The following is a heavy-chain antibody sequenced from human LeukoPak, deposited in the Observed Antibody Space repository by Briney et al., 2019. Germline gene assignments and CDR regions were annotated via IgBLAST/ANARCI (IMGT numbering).Heavy chain of an antibody. CDR2: ISGSGGST. CDR3: ARGRYFDWLSDAFDI. Sequence: PGGSLRLSCAASGFTFSSYAMSWVRQAPGKGLEWVSAISGSGGSTYYADSVKGRFTISRDNAKNSLYLQMNSLRAEDTAVYYCARGRYFDWLSDAFDIWGQGTMVTVSS. D-gene: IGHD3-9*01. V-gene: IGHV3-23*01. CDR1: GFTFSSYA. J-gene: IGHJ3*02.